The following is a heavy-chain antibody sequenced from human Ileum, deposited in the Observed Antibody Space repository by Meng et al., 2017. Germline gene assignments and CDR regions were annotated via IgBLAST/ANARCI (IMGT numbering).Heavy chain of an antibody. CDR2: FSYSGST. V-gene: IGHV4-39*07. J-gene: IGHJ4*02. Sequence: SETLSLTCTVSGASITSSDHYWGWIRQPPGKGLEWIGSFSYSGSTYSNPSLNSRVFLSVDTSKNQFSLKVTSVTAADTAVYFCATGSYSGYWGQGTLVTGSS. D-gene: IGHD1-1*01. CDR1: GASITSSDHY. CDR3: ATGSYSGY.